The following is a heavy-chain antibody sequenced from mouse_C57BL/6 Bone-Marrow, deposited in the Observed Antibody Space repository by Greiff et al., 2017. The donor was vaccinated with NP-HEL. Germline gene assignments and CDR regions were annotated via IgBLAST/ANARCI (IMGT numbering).Heavy chain of an antibody. V-gene: IGHV1-55*01. Sequence: QVQLKESGAELVKPGASVKMSCKASGYTFTSYWITWVKQRPGQGLEWIGDIYPGSGSTNYNEKFKSKATLTVDTSSSTAYMQLSSLTSEDSAVYYCARTYFDVWGTGTTVTVSS. J-gene: IGHJ1*03. CDR1: GYTFTSYW. CDR3: ARTYFDV. CDR2: IYPGSGST.